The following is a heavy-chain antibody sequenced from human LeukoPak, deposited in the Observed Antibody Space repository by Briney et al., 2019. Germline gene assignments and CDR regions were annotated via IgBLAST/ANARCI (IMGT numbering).Heavy chain of an antibody. CDR3: ASDSGYDSHYYYYMDV. CDR1: GGTFSSYA. D-gene: IGHD5-12*01. CDR2: IIPIFGTA. Sequence: GASVKVSCKASGGTFSSYAISWVRQAPGQGLEWMGGIIPIFGTANYAQKFQGRVTITADKSTSTAYMELSSLRSEDTAVYYCASDSGYDSHYYYYMDVWGKGTTVTVSS. V-gene: IGHV1-69*06. J-gene: IGHJ6*03.